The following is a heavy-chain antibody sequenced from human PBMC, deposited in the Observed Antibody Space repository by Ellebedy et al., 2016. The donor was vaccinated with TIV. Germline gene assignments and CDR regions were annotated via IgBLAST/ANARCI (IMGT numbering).Heavy chain of an antibody. CDR3: ARDLGTVTNPWFDP. D-gene: IGHD4-17*01. Sequence: GESLKISXAASGFTFSSYGMHWVRQAPGKGLVWVSRINSDGSSTSYADSVKGRFTISRDNAKNTLYLQMNSLRAEDTAVYYCARDLGTVTNPWFDPWGQGTLVTVSS. CDR2: INSDGSST. CDR1: GFTFSSYG. J-gene: IGHJ5*02. V-gene: IGHV3-74*01.